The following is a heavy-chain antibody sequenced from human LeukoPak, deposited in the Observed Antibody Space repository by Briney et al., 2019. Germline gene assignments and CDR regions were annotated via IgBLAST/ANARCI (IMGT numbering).Heavy chain of an antibody. V-gene: IGHV3-53*01. CDR2: IYSGGST. J-gene: IGHJ2*01. Sequence: GGSLRLSCAASGFTVSSNYMSWVRQAPGKGLEWVSVIYSGGSTHYADSVKGRFTISRDNSKNTLYLQMNSLRAEDTAVYYCAREMEAYSSSSWRWYFDLWGRGTLVTVSS. D-gene: IGHD6-6*01. CDR3: AREMEAYSSSSWRWYFDL. CDR1: GFTVSSNY.